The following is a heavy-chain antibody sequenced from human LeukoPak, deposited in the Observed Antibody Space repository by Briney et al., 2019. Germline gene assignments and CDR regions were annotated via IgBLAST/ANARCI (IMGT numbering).Heavy chain of an antibody. Sequence: ASVKVSCKASGYTFTSNGISWVRQAPGQGLEWMGWISAYNGNTNYAQKLQGRVTMTTDTSTSTAYMELRSLRSDDTAVYYCARDLYYYDSSGYFDYWGQGTLVTVSS. CDR3: ARDLYYYDSSGYFDY. CDR1: GYTFTSNG. V-gene: IGHV1-18*04. J-gene: IGHJ4*02. CDR2: ISAYNGNT. D-gene: IGHD3-22*01.